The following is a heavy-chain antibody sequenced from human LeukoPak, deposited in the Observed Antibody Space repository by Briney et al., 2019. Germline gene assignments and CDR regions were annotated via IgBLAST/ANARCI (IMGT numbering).Heavy chain of an antibody. V-gene: IGHV4-38-2*02. CDR1: VYSISSGYY. Sequence: SETLSLTCTVSVYSISSGYYWGWIRQPPGKGLEWIGSIYHSGSTYYNPSLKSRVTISVDTSKNQFSLKLSSVTAADTAVYYCARGLVVVIGFDYWGQGTLVTASS. CDR3: ARGLVVVIGFDY. D-gene: IGHD2-21*01. CDR2: IYHSGST. J-gene: IGHJ4*02.